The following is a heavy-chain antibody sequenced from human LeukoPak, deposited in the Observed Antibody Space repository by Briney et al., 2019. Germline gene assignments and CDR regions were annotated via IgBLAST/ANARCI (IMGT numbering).Heavy chain of an antibody. V-gene: IGHV4-34*01. CDR1: GGSFSGYY. Sequence: KPSETLSLTCAVYGGSFSGYYWSWIRQPPGEGLEWIGEINHSGSTNYNPSLKSRVTISVDTSKNQFSLKLGSVTAADTAVYYCARGAYDILTGRFQYNWFDPWGQGTLVTVSS. CDR3: ARGAYDILTGRFQYNWFDP. CDR2: INHSGST. J-gene: IGHJ5*02. D-gene: IGHD3-9*01.